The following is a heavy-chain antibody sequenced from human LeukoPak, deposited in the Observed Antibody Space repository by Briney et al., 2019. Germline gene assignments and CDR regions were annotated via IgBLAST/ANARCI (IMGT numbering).Heavy chain of an antibody. CDR3: ARAHYYDYVWGSYRSYYIDY. V-gene: IGHV3-53*01. CDR2: IYSGGST. J-gene: IGHJ4*02. CDR1: GFTVSSNY. D-gene: IGHD3-16*02. Sequence: GGSLRLSCAASGFTVSSNYMCWVRQAPGKGLEWVSVIYSGGSTYYADSVKGRFTISRDNSKNTLYLQMNSLRAEGTAVYYCARAHYYDYVWGSYRSYYIDYWGQGTLVTVSS.